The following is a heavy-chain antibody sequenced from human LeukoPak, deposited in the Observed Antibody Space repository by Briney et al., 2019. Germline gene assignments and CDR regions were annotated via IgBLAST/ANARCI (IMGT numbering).Heavy chain of an antibody. CDR3: AKSPNAIALADLYFDY. CDR1: GFTFSSYA. V-gene: IGHV3-23*01. D-gene: IGHD6-19*01. Sequence: GGSLRLSCAASGFTFSSYAMSWVRQAPGKGLEWVSAISGSGGSTYYADSVKGRFTISRDNSKNTLYLQMNSLRAEDTAVYYWAKSPNAIALADLYFDYWGQGTLVNV. J-gene: IGHJ4*02. CDR2: ISGSGGST.